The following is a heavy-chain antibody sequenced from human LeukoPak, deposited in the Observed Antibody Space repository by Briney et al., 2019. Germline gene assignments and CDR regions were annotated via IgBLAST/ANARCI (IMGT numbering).Heavy chain of an antibody. Sequence: SETLSLTCSVSSGSIRGYYWSWIRQPAGKGLEWIGRVYTTGSTNYNPSLKSRVTMSVDTSKNQFSLKLSSVTAADTAVYYCAREGTAGTNLNWFDPWGQGTLVTVSS. CDR2: VYTTGST. J-gene: IGHJ5*02. V-gene: IGHV4-4*07. CDR1: SGSIRGYY. CDR3: AREGTAGTNLNWFDP. D-gene: IGHD1-1*01.